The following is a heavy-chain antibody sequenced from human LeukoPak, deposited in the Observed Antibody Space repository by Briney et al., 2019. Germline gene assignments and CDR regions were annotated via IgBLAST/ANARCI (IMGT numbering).Heavy chain of an antibody. CDR3: ARGYYGSGSHCCHMDV. V-gene: IGHV4-34*01. J-gene: IGHJ6*03. CDR1: VGSFSGYY. Sequence: NPSETLSLTCAVYVGSFSGYYWSWIRQPPGKGLEWIGEINHSGSTNYNSSLKSRVTISVDTSKNQFSLKLSSVTAADTAVYYCARGYYGSGSHCCHMDVWDKGTTITVS. D-gene: IGHD3-10*01. CDR2: INHSGST.